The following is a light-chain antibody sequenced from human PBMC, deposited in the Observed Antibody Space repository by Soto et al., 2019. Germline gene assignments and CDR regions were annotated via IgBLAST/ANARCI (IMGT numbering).Light chain of an antibody. Sequence: QSALTQPPSASGSPGQSVAISCTGTSSDVGGYNYVSWYQHHPGKAPKLMIYEVSRRPSGVSDRCSGSKSGNTDSLTVSGLQAEDEADYYCSSYSGSSNWVFGGGTKLTVL. CDR3: SSYSGSSNWV. CDR1: SSDVGGYNY. V-gene: IGLV2-8*01. J-gene: IGLJ3*02. CDR2: EVS.